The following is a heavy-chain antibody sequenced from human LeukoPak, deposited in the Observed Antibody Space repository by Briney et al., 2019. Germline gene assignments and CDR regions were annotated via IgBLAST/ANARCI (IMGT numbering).Heavy chain of an antibody. V-gene: IGHV4-34*01. J-gene: IGHJ5*02. Sequence: SQTLSLTCAVYGGSFSGYYWSWIRQPPGKGLEWIGEINHSGSTNYNPSLKSRVTISVDTSRNQFSLKLSSVTAADTAVYYCAREPGTSYCSGGSCYRGWFDPWGQGTLVTVSS. D-gene: IGHD2-15*01. CDR3: AREPGTSYCSGGSCYRGWFDP. CDR2: INHSGST. CDR1: GGSFSGYY.